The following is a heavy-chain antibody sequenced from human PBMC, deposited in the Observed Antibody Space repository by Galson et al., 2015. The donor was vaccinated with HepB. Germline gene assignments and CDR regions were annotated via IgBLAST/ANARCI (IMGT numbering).Heavy chain of an antibody. V-gene: IGHV1-18*01. J-gene: IGHJ4*02. D-gene: IGHD5-24*01. CDR3: ARGGLATIGGPTFDY. Sequence: SVKVSCKASGYTFSRFSSSWLRQAPGQGLEWMGWISGYDVKVRDAQKFQGRLTMTTDISTSTAHLDLRSLRSDDSAVYYCARGGLATIGGPTFDYWGQGTLVTVSS. CDR2: ISGYDVKV. CDR1: GYTFSRFS.